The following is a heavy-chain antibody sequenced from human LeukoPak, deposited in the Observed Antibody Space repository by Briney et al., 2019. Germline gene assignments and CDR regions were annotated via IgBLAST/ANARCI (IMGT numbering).Heavy chain of an antibody. Sequence: SETLSLTCTVSGGSISSSSYYWGWIRQPPGKGLECIGSIYYSGSTYYNPSLKSRVTISVDTSKNEFSLKLSSVTAADTAVYYCAREDNQGYSGYDYLDYWGQGTLVTVSS. CDR2: IYYSGST. D-gene: IGHD5-12*01. V-gene: IGHV4-39*07. CDR3: AREDNQGYSGYDYLDY. CDR1: GGSISSSSYY. J-gene: IGHJ4*02.